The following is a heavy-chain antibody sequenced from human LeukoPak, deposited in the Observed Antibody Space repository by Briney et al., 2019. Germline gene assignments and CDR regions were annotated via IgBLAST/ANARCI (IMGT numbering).Heavy chain of an antibody. D-gene: IGHD3-10*01. V-gene: IGHV1-69*13. CDR3: ARDAFGELSSWFDP. CDR2: IIPIFGTA. CDR1: GGTFSSYA. Sequence: AASVKVSCKASGGTFSSYAMSWVRQAPGQGLEWMGGIIPIFGTANYAQKFQGRVTITADESTSTAYMELSSLRSEDTAVYYCARDAFGELSSWFDPWGQGTLVTVSS. J-gene: IGHJ5*02.